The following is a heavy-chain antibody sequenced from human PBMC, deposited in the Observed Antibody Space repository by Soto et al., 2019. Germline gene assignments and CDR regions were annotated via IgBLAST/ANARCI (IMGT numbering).Heavy chain of an antibody. D-gene: IGHD6-13*01. J-gene: IGHJ6*02. CDR2: INPDGRDE. CDR1: GLPFSSHY. Sequence: EVQLVESGGGLVQPGGSLRLSCAASGLPFSSHYMSWIRQAPGRGLEWVAKINPDGRDEQYADSVRGRFTVSRDNTKNLVFLQMNSLRAEDTAVYYCARDPSVVAAAGIYYYYYGMAVWGQGTTVTVSS. V-gene: IGHV3-7*01. CDR3: ARDPSVVAAAGIYYYYYGMAV.